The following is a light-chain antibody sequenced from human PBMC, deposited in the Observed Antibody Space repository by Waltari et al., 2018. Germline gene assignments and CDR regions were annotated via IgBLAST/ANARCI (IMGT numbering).Light chain of an antibody. J-gene: IGKJ1*01. Sequence: SCRTSRSVGRSLAWYQQKRGQAPRLLIYGASSRATGIPDRFSGSGSGTDFSLTISRLEPEDFAVYYCQHYVTLPVTFGQGTKVEIK. CDR1: RSVGRS. CDR3: QHYVTLPVT. CDR2: GAS. V-gene: IGKV3-20*01.